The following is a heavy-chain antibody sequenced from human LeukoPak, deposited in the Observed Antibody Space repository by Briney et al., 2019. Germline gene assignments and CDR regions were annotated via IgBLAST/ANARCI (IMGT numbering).Heavy chain of an antibody. D-gene: IGHD4-17*01. V-gene: IGHV3-9*01. CDR3: AKDMGDGDQRRGFDY. CDR1: GFTFDDYA. CDR2: ISWNSGSI. Sequence: GRSLRLSCAASGFTFDDYAMHWVRQAPGKGLEWVSGISWNSGSIGYADSVKGRFTISRDNAKNSLYLQMNSLRAEDTALYYCAKDMGDGDQRRGFDYWGQGTLVTVSS. J-gene: IGHJ4*02.